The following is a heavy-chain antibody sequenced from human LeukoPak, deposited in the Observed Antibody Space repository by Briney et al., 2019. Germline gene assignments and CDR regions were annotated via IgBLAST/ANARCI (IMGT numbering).Heavy chain of an antibody. J-gene: IGHJ4*02. Sequence: ASVKVSCKASGYTFTSYAISWVRQAPGQGLEWMGWISAYNGNTNYAQKLQGRVTMTTDTSTSTAYMELRSLTSDDTAVYYCARDGTVAGEFDYWGQGTLATVSS. D-gene: IGHD6-19*01. V-gene: IGHV1-18*01. CDR2: ISAYNGNT. CDR1: GYTFTSYA. CDR3: ARDGTVAGEFDY.